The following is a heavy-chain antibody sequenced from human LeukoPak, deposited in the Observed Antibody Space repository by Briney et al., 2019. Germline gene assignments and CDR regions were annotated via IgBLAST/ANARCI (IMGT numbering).Heavy chain of an antibody. Sequence: SETLSLTCAVYGGSFSGYYWSWIRQPPGKGLEWIGEINHSGSTNYNPSLKSRVTISVDTSENQFSLKLSSVTAADTAVYYCAREDSSWYGGNWFDPWGQGTLVTVSS. CDR3: AREDSSWYGGNWFDP. CDR1: GGSFSGYY. D-gene: IGHD6-13*01. V-gene: IGHV4-34*01. J-gene: IGHJ5*02. CDR2: INHSGST.